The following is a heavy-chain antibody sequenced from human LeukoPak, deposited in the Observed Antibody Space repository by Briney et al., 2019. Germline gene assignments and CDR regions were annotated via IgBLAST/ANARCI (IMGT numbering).Heavy chain of an antibody. CDR3: ARELLYYYYYMDV. Sequence: GGSLRLSCAASGFTFSSYWMSWVRQAPGKGLEWVANIKQDGSEKYYVDSVKGRFTISRDNAKNSLYLQMNSLRAEDTAVYYCARELLYYYYYMDVWGKGTTVTVSS. J-gene: IGHJ6*03. CDR1: GFTFSSYW. CDR2: IKQDGSEK. V-gene: IGHV3-7*01. D-gene: IGHD1/OR15-1a*01.